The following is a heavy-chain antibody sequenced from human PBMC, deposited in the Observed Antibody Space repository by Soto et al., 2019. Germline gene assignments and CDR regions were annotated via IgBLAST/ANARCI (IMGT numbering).Heavy chain of an antibody. Sequence: SETLSLTCAVSSGSISSSNWWSWVRQPPGKGLEWIGEIYHSGSTNYNPSLKSRVTISVDKSKNQFSLKLSSVTAADTAVYYCARRRSGYCSSTSCYESGWLDPWGQGTLVTVSS. D-gene: IGHD2-2*01. CDR1: SGSISSSNW. CDR2: IYHSGST. CDR3: ARRRSGYCSSTSCYESGWLDP. V-gene: IGHV4-4*02. J-gene: IGHJ5*02.